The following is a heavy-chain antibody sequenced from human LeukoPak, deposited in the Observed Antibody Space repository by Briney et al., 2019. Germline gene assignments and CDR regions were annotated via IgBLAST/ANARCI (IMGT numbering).Heavy chain of an antibody. Sequence: GGSLRLSFAASGFTFSDYWMHWVRQAPGKGLEWVSRIYSDETSTYYADSVKGRFTISRDNAKNTLYLQMNSLRAEDTAMYYCARVSGSRNFYFGAPDVWGQGTMVTVSS. D-gene: IGHD3-10*01. J-gene: IGHJ3*01. CDR3: ARVSGSRNFYFGAPDV. V-gene: IGHV3-74*01. CDR2: IYSDETST. CDR1: GFTFSDYW.